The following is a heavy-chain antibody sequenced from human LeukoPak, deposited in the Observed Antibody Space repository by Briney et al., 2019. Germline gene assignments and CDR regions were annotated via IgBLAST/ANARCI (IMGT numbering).Heavy chain of an antibody. V-gene: IGHV1-18*01. Sequence: GASVKVSCKASGYTFTSYGISWVRQAPGQGLELMGWISGYNGNKKYVQKLQGRVIMTTDTSTSTAYMELRSLRSDDTAVYYCARDIRYDSSGYYYYWFDSWGQGTLVTVSS. D-gene: IGHD3-22*01. CDR3: ARDIRYDSSGYYYYWFDS. J-gene: IGHJ5*01. CDR1: GYTFTSYG. CDR2: ISGYNGNK.